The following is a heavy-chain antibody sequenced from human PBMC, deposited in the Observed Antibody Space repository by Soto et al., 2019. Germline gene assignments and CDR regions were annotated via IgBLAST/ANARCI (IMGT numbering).Heavy chain of an antibody. Sequence: PGGSLRLSCAASGFTFDDYGMSWVRQAPGKGLEWVSGINWNGGSTGYADSVKGRFTISRDNAKNSLYLQMNSLRAEDTALYYCARRNIVGATRYYYGMDVWGQGTTVTVSS. CDR1: GFTFDDYG. CDR3: ARRNIVGATRYYYGMDV. V-gene: IGHV3-20*04. D-gene: IGHD1-26*01. J-gene: IGHJ6*02. CDR2: INWNGGST.